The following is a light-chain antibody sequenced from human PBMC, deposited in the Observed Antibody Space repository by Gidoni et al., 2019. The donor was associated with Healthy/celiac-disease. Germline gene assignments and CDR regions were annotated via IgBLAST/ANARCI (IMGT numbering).Light chain of an antibody. CDR2: EVS. Sequence: QSALTQPASVSGSPGQSFTISCTGTSSDVGCYNYVSWYQQHPGKAPKLMIYEVSNRPPGVSNRFSGSKSGNTASLTISGLQAEDEADYYCSSYTSSSTLVFGTGTKVTVL. CDR1: SSDVGCYNY. V-gene: IGLV2-14*01. J-gene: IGLJ1*01. CDR3: SSYTSSSTLV.